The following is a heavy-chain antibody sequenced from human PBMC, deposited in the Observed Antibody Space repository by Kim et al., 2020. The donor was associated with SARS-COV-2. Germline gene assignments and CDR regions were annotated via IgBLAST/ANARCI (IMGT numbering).Heavy chain of an antibody. CDR2: ISWNSGSI. D-gene: IGHD3-16*02. CDR1: GFTFDDYA. J-gene: IGHJ4*02. V-gene: IGHV3-9*01. CDR3: ATFGGVIVRDSGY. Sequence: GGSLRLSCAASGFTFDDYAMHWVRQAPGKGLEWVSGISWNSGSIGYADSVKGRFTISRDNAKNSLYLQMNSLRAEDTALYYCATFGGVIVRDSGYCVQGT.